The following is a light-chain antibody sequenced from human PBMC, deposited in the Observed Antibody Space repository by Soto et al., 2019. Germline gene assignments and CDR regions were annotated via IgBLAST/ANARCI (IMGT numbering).Light chain of an antibody. CDR1: QTIRSW. V-gene: IGKV1-5*01. Sequence: DIQMTQSPSTLSASVGDRVTITFRASQTIRSWLAWYQQKPGKAPKLLIYDASSLESGVPSRFSGSGSGTEFTLTISSLQPDDFATYYCQQYNSYPWTFGQGTKVEIK. J-gene: IGKJ1*01. CDR2: DAS. CDR3: QQYNSYPWT.